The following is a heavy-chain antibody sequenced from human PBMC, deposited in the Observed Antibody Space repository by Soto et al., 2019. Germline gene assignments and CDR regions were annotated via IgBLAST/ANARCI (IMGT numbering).Heavy chain of an antibody. J-gene: IGHJ6*03. Sequence: QVQLQQWGAGLLKPSETLSLTCAVYGGSFSGYYWSWIRQPPGKGLEWIGEINHSGSTNYNPSLKIRVTISVDTSKNQFSLKLSSVTAADTAVYYCARGQTYYDFWSGYPRAYYYYYMDVWGKGTTVTVSS. V-gene: IGHV4-34*01. CDR1: GGSFSGYY. D-gene: IGHD3-3*01. CDR2: INHSGST. CDR3: ARGQTYYDFWSGYPRAYYYYYMDV.